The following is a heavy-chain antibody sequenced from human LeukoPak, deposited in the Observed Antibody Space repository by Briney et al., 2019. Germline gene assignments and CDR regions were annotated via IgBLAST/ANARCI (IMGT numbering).Heavy chain of an antibody. CDR2: ISTFSRYT. V-gene: IGHV3-11*03. CDR1: GFTLSDHY. Sequence: GGSLRLSCAASGFTLSDHYMSGIRQTPGKGLEWVSYISTFSRYTNYADSVKGRFTISRDNAKNSLYLHLNSLRDEDTAVYYCARGDISAAGTFGHWGQGTLVTVSS. J-gene: IGHJ4*02. D-gene: IGHD6-13*01. CDR3: ARGDISAAGTFGH.